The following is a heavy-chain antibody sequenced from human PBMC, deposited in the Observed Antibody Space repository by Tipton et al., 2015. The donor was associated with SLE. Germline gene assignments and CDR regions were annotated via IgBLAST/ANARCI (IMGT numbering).Heavy chain of an antibody. CDR1: GGSISSHY. Sequence: LRLSCTVSGGSISSHYWSWIRQPPGKGLEWIGYIYYSGSTNYNPSLKSRVTMSVDTSKNQFSLKLSSVTAADTAVYYCARDLPGPYSGSYYGAFDIWGQGTMVTVSS. D-gene: IGHD1-26*01. CDR3: ARDLPGPYSGSYYGAFDI. J-gene: IGHJ3*02. V-gene: IGHV4-59*11. CDR2: IYYSGST.